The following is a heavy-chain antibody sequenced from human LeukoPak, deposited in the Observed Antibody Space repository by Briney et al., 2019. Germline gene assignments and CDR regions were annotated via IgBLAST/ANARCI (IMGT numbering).Heavy chain of an antibody. Sequence: SETLSLTCTVSGGSISSSSYYWGWIRQPPGKGLEWIGSIYYSGSTYYNPSLKSRVTISADTSKNQFSLKLSSVTAADTAVYYCARRYISSWYRTGPYFDYWGQGTLVTVSS. D-gene: IGHD6-13*01. V-gene: IGHV4-39*01. CDR3: ARRYISSWYRTGPYFDY. CDR1: GGSISSSSYY. CDR2: IYYSGST. J-gene: IGHJ4*02.